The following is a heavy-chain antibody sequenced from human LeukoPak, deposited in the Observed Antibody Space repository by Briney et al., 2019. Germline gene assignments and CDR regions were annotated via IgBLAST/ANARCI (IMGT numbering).Heavy chain of an antibody. CDR3: AKDLHRIAAAGYFDY. CDR1: GFTFSSYG. CDR2: IPYDGSNK. D-gene: IGHD6-13*01. J-gene: IGHJ4*02. Sequence: GGSLRLSCAASGFTFSSYGMHWVRQAPGKGLEWVAVIPYDGSNKYYADSVKGRFTISRDNSKNTLYLQMSSLRAEDTAVYYCAKDLHRIAAAGYFDYWGQGTLVTVSS. V-gene: IGHV3-30*18.